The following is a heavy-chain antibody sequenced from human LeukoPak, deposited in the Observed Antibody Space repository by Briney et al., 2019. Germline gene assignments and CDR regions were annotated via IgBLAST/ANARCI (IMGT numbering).Heavy chain of an antibody. CDR2: IYTSGST. D-gene: IGHD3-22*01. CDR3: ARDYGGYYDSSGPLGI. J-gene: IGHJ4*02. Sequence: SETLSLTCTVSGGSIYSYYWTWVRLPAGRGLEWIGRIYTSGSTNYNPSLVSRVTISIDKSKNQFSLKLYSVTAADTAVYYCARDYGGYYDSSGPLGIWGQGTLVTVSS. CDR1: GGSIYSYY. V-gene: IGHV4-4*07.